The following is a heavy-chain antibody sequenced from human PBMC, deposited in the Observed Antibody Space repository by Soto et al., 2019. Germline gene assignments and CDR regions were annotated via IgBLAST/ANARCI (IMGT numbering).Heavy chain of an antibody. CDR2: ISGSGGST. CDR3: ARDGYNRGGFDY. V-gene: IGHV3-23*01. J-gene: IGHJ4*02. D-gene: IGHD3-10*01. Sequence: EMQLLESGGGLVQPGGSLRLSCAASGFTFSSFAMSWVRQAPGKGLDWVSAISGSGGSTYSADSVKGRFTISRDNSKNTLYLQMSSLRDEDTAIYYCARDGYNRGGFDYWGQGTLVTVSS. CDR1: GFTFSSFA.